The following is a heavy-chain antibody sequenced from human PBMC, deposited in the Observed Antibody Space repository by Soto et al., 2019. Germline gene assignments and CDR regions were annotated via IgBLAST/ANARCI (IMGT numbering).Heavy chain of an antibody. CDR2: INAGNGNT. CDR3: ARATYDSSGYYSLGY. V-gene: IGHV1-3*01. D-gene: IGHD3-22*01. J-gene: IGHJ4*02. Sequence: GASVKVSCKASGYTFTSYAIHWVRQAPGQRLEWMGWINAGNGNTKYSQKFQGRVTITRDTSASTAYMELSSLRSEDTAVYYCARATYDSSGYYSLGYWGQGTLVTVSS. CDR1: GYTFTSYA.